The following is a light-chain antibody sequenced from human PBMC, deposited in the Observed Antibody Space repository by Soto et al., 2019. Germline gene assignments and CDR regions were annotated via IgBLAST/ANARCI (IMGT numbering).Light chain of an antibody. CDR1: SSDVGGYNY. V-gene: IGLV2-8*01. Sequence: QSALTQPPSASGSPGQSVTISCTGTSSDVGGYNYVSWYQQHPGKAPKLMIYEVSKRPSGVPDRFSGSKSGNTASLTVSGLQAEDEAYYYCSSYAGSVVVFGGGTQLTVL. CDR2: EVS. CDR3: SSYAGSVVV. J-gene: IGLJ2*01.